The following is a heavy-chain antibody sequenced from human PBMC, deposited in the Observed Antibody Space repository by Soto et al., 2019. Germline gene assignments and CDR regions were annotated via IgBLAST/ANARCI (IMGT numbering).Heavy chain of an antibody. V-gene: IGHV3-48*02. J-gene: IGHJ6*02. Sequence: GGSLRLSCAASGFTFSSYSMNWVRQAPGKGLEWVSYISSSSSTIYYADSVKGRFTISRDNAKNSLYLQMNSLRDEDTALYYCARGWGYFDSSGFPYLYAMDVWGQGTTVTVSS. CDR3: ARGWGYFDSSGFPYLYAMDV. D-gene: IGHD3-22*01. CDR1: GFTFSSYS. CDR2: ISSSSSTI.